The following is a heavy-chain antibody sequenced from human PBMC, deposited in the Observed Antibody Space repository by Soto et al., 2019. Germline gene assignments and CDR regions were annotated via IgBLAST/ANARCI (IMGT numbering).Heavy chain of an antibody. CDR3: ARDRISYNWNDVWFDP. J-gene: IGHJ5*02. CDR1: GFTFSSYE. D-gene: IGHD1-1*01. Sequence: PGGSLRLSCAASGFTFSSYEMNWVRQAPGKGLEWVSYISSSGSTIHYADSVKGRFTISRDNAKNSLYLQMNSLRAEDTAVYYCARDRISYNWNDVWFDPWGQGTLVTVSS. V-gene: IGHV3-48*03. CDR2: ISSSGSTI.